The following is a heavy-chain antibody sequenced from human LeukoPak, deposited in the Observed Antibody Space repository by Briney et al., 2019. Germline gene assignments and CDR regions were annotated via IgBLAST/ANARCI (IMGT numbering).Heavy chain of an antibody. D-gene: IGHD3-10*01. Sequence: SQTLSLTCAVSGGSISSGGYSWSWIRQPPGEGLEWIGYIFHSGSTYYNPSLKSRVTISVDRSKNQFSLKLSSATAADTGVYYCARFYASGSSFDYWGQGTLVTVSS. CDR3: ARFYASGSSFDY. J-gene: IGHJ4*02. V-gene: IGHV4-30-2*01. CDR2: IFHSGST. CDR1: GGSISSGGYS.